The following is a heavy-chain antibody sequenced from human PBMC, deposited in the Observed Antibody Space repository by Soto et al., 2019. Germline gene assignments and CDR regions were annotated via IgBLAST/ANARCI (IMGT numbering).Heavy chain of an antibody. CDR2: ISWDGGST. Sequence: EVQLVESGGVVVQPGGSLRLSCAASGFTFDDYAMHWVRQAPGXXXXWXXXISWDGGSTYYADSVKGRFTISRDNSKNSLYLQMNSLRXEXTXLYYXAXXXXXXXXXXXXXXMDVWGQGTTVTVSS. V-gene: IGHV3-43D*04. CDR1: GFTFDDYA. CDR3: AXXXXXXXXXXXXXXMDV. J-gene: IGHJ6*02.